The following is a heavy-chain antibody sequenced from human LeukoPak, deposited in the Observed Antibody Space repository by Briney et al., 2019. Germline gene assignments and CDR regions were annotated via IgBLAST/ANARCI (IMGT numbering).Heavy chain of an antibody. CDR2: ISYDGSNQ. CDR1: GXTFSSYA. V-gene: IGHV3-30*18. Sequence: GGSLRLSCAASGXTFSSYAVHWVRQAPGKGLEWVAVISYDGSNQYYADSVKGRFTISRDNSKDTLYLQMNSLRAEDTAVYYCAKVKVPAATYYYYGMDVWGQGTTVTVSS. D-gene: IGHD2-2*01. J-gene: IGHJ6*02. CDR3: AKVKVPAATYYYYGMDV.